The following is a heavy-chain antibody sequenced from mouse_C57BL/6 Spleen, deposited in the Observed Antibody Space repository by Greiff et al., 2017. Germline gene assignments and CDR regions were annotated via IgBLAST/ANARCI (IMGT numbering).Heavy chain of an antibody. V-gene: IGHV5-4*01. J-gene: IGHJ1*03. CDR3: AREITTVPYWYFDV. D-gene: IGHD1-1*01. CDR2: ISDGGSYT. CDR1: GFTFSSYA. Sequence: EVKLMESGGGLVKPGGSLKLSCAASGFTFSSYAMSWVRQTPEKRLEWVATISDGGSYTYYPDNVKGRFTISRDNAKNNLYLQMSHPKSEDTAMYYCAREITTVPYWYFDVWGTGTTVTVSS.